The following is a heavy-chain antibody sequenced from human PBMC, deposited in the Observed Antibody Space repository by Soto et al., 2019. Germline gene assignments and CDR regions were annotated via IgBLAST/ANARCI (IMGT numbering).Heavy chain of an antibody. CDR1: GFTFSSYA. Sequence: QVQLVESGGGVVQPGRSLRLSCAASGFTFSSYAMHWVRQAPGKGLEWVAVISYDGSNKYYADSVKGRFTISRDNSKNTLYLQMNSLRAEDTAVYYCARGSSSSSTTPFDYWGQGTLVTVSS. CDR3: ARGSSSSSTTPFDY. D-gene: IGHD6-6*01. V-gene: IGHV3-30-3*01. CDR2: ISYDGSNK. J-gene: IGHJ4*02.